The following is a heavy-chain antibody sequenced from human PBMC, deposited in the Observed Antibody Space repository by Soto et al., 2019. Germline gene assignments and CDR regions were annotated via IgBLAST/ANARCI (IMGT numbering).Heavy chain of an antibody. CDR3: ARHQPWGYYGSGSHPLRYYYGMDV. J-gene: IGHJ6*02. CDR2: IYPGDSDT. CDR1: GYSFTSYR. V-gene: IGHV5-51*01. Sequence: GESLKISCKGSGYSFTSYRIGWVRQMPGKGLEWMGTIYPGDSDTRYSPSFQGQVTISAGKSISTAYLEWSGLEAWGSVMYYCARHQPWGYYGSGSHPLRYYYGMDVWGQGXTVTVSS. D-gene: IGHD3-10*01.